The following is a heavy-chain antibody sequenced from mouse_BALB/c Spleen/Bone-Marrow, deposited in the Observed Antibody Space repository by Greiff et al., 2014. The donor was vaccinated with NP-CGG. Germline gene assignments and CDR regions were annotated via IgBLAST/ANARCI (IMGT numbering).Heavy chain of an antibody. CDR1: GYTFTSYW. D-gene: IGHD1-1*02. CDR3: ARWGGYYVDY. V-gene: IGHV1-7*01. CDR2: INPFTDYT. Sequence: VKLMESGAELAKPGASVKMSCKASGYTFTSYWMHWVKQRPGQGLEWIGYINPFTDYTEYNQNFKDRATLTADKSSSTAYMQLSSLTSEDSVVYYCARWGGYYVDYWGQGTTLTVSS. J-gene: IGHJ2*01.